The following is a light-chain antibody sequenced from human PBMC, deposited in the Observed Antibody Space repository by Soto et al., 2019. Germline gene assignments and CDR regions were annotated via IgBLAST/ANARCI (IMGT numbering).Light chain of an antibody. CDR1: QSISSW. CDR2: KAS. V-gene: IGKV1-5*03. J-gene: IGKJ1*01. CDR3: QQYNDNWT. Sequence: DISMTQSPSTLSASVGDRVTITCRASQSISSWLAWYQQKPGTAPKLLIYKASTLQSGVPSRFSGSGSGTEFTLTISSLQPDDSATYYCQQYNDNWTFGQGTKVDIK.